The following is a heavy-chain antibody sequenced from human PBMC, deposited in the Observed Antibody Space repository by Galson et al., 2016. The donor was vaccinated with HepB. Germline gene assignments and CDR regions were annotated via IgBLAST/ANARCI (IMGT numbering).Heavy chain of an antibody. CDR2: MWSGRGDT. J-gene: IGHJ4*02. D-gene: IGHD4-17*01. V-gene: IGHV3-33*01. CDR3: ARGQNDYGDHFTMDY. CDR1: GFTVDNSG. Sequence: SLRLSCAASGFTVDNSGVHWVRQAPGKGLEWVALMWSGRGDTYYADSVKGRFTISRDTAKNTLYLQMSSLRADDTAVYYCARGQNDYGDHFTMDYWGQGILVTVSS.